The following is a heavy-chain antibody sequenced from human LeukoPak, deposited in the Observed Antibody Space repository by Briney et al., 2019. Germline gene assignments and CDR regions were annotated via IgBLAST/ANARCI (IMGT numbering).Heavy chain of an antibody. Sequence: PSETLSLTCTVSGGSISSSSYYWGWIRQPPGKGLEWIGSIYYSGSTYYNPSLKSRVTISVDTSKNQFSLKLSSVTAADTPVYYCARLSGTEDDYDGGWGQGTLVTVPS. CDR1: GGSISSSSYY. J-gene: IGHJ4*02. CDR3: ARLSGTEDDYDGG. D-gene: IGHD3-16*01. CDR2: IYYSGST. V-gene: IGHV4-39*01.